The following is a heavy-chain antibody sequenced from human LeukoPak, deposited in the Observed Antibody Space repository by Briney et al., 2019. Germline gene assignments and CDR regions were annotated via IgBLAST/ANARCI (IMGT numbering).Heavy chain of an antibody. Sequence: GGSLRLSCAASGFAFNSYAMIWVRQAPGKGLEWVSGISGSGSNTYYADSVKGRFTISRDNSKNTLYLQMNSLRAEDTAVYYCANSLGYCSSTSCFDFDYWGQGTRVTVSS. J-gene: IGHJ4*02. CDR3: ANSLGYCSSTSCFDFDY. V-gene: IGHV3-23*01. CDR2: ISGSGSNT. CDR1: GFAFNSYA. D-gene: IGHD2-2*01.